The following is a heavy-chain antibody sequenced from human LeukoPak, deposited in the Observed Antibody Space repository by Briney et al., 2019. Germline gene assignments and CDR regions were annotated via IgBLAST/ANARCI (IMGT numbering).Heavy chain of an antibody. V-gene: IGHV4-30-4*01. CDR1: GGSISSGDYY. J-gene: IGHJ1*01. Sequence: PSETLSLTCTVSGGSISSGDYYWSWIRQPPGKGPEWIGYIYYSGSTYYNPSLKSRVTISVDTSKNQFSLKLSSVTAADTAVYYCARVSGSYLFKRWGQGTLVTVSS. CDR2: IYYSGST. CDR3: ARVSGSYLFKR. D-gene: IGHD3-10*01.